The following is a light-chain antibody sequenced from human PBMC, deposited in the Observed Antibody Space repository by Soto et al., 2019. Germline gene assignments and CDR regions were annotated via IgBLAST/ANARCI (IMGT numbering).Light chain of an antibody. J-gene: IGKJ5*01. CDR1: QSLRSN. V-gene: IGKV3-11*01. CDR3: QQRSNWPIT. Sequence: EIVMTQSPVTLSVSQGERATLSCTASQSLRSNFLAWYQQKPGQAPRLLIYDASSRAAGIPARFSGSGSGTDFTLTISSLEPEDFAVYYCQQRSNWPITFGQGTRLEI. CDR2: DAS.